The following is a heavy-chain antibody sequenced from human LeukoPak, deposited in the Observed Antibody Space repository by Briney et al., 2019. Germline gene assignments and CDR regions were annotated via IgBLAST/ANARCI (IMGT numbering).Heavy chain of an antibody. CDR1: GGSISSYY. Sequence: PSETLSLTCTVSGGSISSYYWSWIRQPPGKGLEWIGYIYYSGSTNYNPSLKGRVTISVDTSKNQFSLKLSSVTAADTAVYYCARWYGGDAFDIWGQGTMVTVSS. J-gene: IGHJ3*02. D-gene: IGHD6-13*01. CDR3: ARWYGGDAFDI. V-gene: IGHV4-59*08. CDR2: IYYSGST.